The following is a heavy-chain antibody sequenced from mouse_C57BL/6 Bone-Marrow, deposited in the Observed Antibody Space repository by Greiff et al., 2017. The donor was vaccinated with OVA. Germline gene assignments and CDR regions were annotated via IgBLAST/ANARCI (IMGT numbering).Heavy chain of an antibody. Sequence: LQQSGAELVRPGSSVKLSCKASYFAFTASAMHWVKQRPGHGLEWIGSFTMYSDATDYSQNFKGKATLTANTSSSTAYMELSSLTSEDSAVYYCVYSNYGYFDYWGQGTTLTVSS. D-gene: IGHD2-5*01. CDR1: YFAFTASA. J-gene: IGHJ2*01. CDR2: FTMYSDAT. CDR3: VYSNYGYFDY. V-gene: IGHV1-49*01.